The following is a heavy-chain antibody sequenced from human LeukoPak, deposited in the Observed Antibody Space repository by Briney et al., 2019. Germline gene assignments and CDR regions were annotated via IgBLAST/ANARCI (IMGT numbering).Heavy chain of an antibody. CDR2: VHSSGST. J-gene: IGHJ4*02. CDR3: ARGGPRRDGYNGDY. CDR1: GGSISSYY. D-gene: IGHD5-24*01. Sequence: SETLSLTCTVSGGSISSYYWTWIRQPPGKGLEWIGYVHSSGSTDYNPSLKSRVTMSVDTSKDQFSLKLSSVTAADTAIYYCARGGPRRDGYNGDYWGQGTLVTVSS. V-gene: IGHV4-59*01.